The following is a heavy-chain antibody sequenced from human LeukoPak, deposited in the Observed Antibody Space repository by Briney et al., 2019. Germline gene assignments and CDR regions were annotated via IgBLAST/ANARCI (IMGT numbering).Heavy chain of an antibody. Sequence: TGGSLRLSCAASGFTVSSNYMTWVRQAPGKGLEWVSVILGGGGTYYADSVKGRFTISRDNSKNTLYLQMNSLRAEDTAVYYCARGLVQTYYYFESWGQGTLVTVSS. V-gene: IGHV3-66*01. D-gene: IGHD1-1*01. CDR2: ILGGGGT. J-gene: IGHJ4*02. CDR3: ARGLVQTYYYFES. CDR1: GFTVSSNY.